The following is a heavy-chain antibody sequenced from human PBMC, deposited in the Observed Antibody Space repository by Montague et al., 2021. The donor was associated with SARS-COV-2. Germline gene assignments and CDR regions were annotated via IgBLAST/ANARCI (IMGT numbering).Heavy chain of an antibody. CDR1: GFTFSRYA. D-gene: IGHD3-16*02. J-gene: IGHJ4*02. CDR3: ARDNYDYVWGSYRYIY. Sequence: SLRLSCAASGFTFSRYAMHWVRQAPGKGLEWVAVISYDGSNKYYXXSLKVRFTISRDNSKNTLYLQMNSLRAEDTAVYYCARDNYDYVWGSYRYIYWGQGTLVPVSS. V-gene: IGHV3-30*04. CDR2: ISYDGSNK.